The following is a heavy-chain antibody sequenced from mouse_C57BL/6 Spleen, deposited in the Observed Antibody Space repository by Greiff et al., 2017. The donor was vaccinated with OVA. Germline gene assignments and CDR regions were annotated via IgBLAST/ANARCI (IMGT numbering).Heavy chain of an antibody. CDR1: GYTFTSYW. CDR2: IYPGNSDT. Sequence: VQLQQSGTVLARPGASVKMSCKTSGYTFTSYWMHWVKQRPGQGLEWIGAIYPGNSDTSYNQKFKGKAKLTAVTSASTAYMELSSLTNEDSAVYYCTRDRYYGSSYEWYFDVWGTGTTVTVSS. V-gene: IGHV1-5*01. J-gene: IGHJ1*03. CDR3: TRDRYYGSSYEWYFDV. D-gene: IGHD1-1*01.